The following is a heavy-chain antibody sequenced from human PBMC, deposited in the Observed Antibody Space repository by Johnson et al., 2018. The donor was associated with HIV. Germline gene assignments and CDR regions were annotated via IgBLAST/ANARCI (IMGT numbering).Heavy chain of an antibody. Sequence: QVQLVESGGGVVQPGRSLRLSCAASGFTFSSYAMHWVRQAPGKGLEWVAVISYDGSNKYYADSVKGRSTISRDNSKNTLDLQMNSLRAEDTAVYYCAKEVPVYSYGYYDAFDIWGQGTMVTVSS. CDR2: ISYDGSNK. V-gene: IGHV3-30*04. CDR3: AKEVPVYSYGYYDAFDI. J-gene: IGHJ3*02. CDR1: GFTFSSYA. D-gene: IGHD5-18*01.